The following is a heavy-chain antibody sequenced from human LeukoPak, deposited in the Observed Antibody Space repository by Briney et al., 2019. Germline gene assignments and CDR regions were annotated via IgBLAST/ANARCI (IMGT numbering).Heavy chain of an antibody. CDR1: GYSFTSYW. CDR3: ARNKSGSYSVFDY. J-gene: IGHJ4*02. V-gene: IGHV5-10-1*01. Sequence: GESLKISCKGSGYSFTSYWISWVRQMPGKGLEWMGRIDPSDSYTDYSPSFQGHVTISADKSISTAYLQWSCLKASDTAMYYCARNKSGSYSVFDYWGQGTLVTVSS. D-gene: IGHD1-26*01. CDR2: IDPSDSYT.